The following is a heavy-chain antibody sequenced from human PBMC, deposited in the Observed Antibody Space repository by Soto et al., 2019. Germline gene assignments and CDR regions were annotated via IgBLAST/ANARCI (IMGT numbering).Heavy chain of an antibody. Sequence: SESLSLTCTVSGGSISTYYWSWIRQPPGKGLEWIGYIYYGGSADYNHSLKSRVTISVDTSKTQFHLTLSSVTAADTAGYFCAGQLGYYDFWGQGILVTVSS. CDR1: GGSISTYY. V-gene: IGHV4-59*08. CDR2: IYYGGSA. CDR3: AGQLGYYDF. J-gene: IGHJ4*02. D-gene: IGHD3-16*01.